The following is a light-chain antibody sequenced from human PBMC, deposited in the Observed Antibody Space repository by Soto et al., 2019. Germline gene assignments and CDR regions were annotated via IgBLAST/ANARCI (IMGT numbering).Light chain of an antibody. J-gene: IGKJ1*01. CDR1: QSVTGSS. Sequence: VLTQSPGTLSLSPGERATLSCRASQSVTGSSIAWFQQKPGQAPRLLMYGASNRATGIPHRFSGSGSGTDFTLTISSLEPEDFAVYFCHQYGASPETFGQGSKV. CDR3: HQYGASPET. V-gene: IGKV3-20*01. CDR2: GAS.